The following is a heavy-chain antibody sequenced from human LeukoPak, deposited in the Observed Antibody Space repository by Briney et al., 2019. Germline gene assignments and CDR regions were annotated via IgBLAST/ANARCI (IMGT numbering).Heavy chain of an antibody. D-gene: IGHD3-22*01. CDR3: AREVYDSSGYGEFFDY. J-gene: IGHJ4*02. V-gene: IGHV3-30-3*01. CDR1: GFTFSSYA. Sequence: GGSLRLSCAASGFTFSSYAMHWVRQAPGKGLEWVAVISYDGSNKYYADSVKGRFTISRDNSKNTLYLQMNSLRAEDTAVYYCAREVYDSSGYGEFFDYWGQGTLVTVSS. CDR2: ISYDGSNK.